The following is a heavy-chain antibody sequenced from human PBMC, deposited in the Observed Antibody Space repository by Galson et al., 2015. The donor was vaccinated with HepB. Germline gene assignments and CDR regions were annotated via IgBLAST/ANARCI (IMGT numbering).Heavy chain of an antibody. J-gene: IGHJ4*02. CDR3: AKAPDLLLPRADC. V-gene: IGHV3-23*01. D-gene: IGHD3-10*01. Sequence: SLRLSCAASGLTFARDAMIWVRQAPGKGLEWVSVISGSGTYTNYADSVKGRFTISRDNSKNSLYLQMNTLRAEDTAVYYCAKAPDLLLPRADCWGQGTLVTVSS. CDR1: GLTFARDA. CDR2: ISGSGTYT.